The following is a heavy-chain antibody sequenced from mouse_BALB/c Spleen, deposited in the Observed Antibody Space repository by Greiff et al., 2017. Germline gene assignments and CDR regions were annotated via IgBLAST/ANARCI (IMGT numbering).Heavy chain of an antibody. D-gene: IGHD1-1*01. V-gene: IGHV1-63*02. J-gene: IGHJ2*01. CDR2: IYPGGGYT. CDR1: GYTFTNYW. Sequence: QVQLQQSGPELVKPGASVKISCKASGYTFTNYWLGWVKQRPGHGLEWIGDIYPGGGYTNYNEKFKGKATLTADTSSSTAYMQLSSLTSEDSAVYFCARAITTVVYLDYWGQGTTLTVSS. CDR3: ARAITTVVYLDY.